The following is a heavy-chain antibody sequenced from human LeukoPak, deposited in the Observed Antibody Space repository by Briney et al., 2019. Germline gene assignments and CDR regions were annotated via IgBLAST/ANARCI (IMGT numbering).Heavy chain of an antibody. Sequence: PGGSLRLSCAASGFTFNNYAMTWVRQAPGKGLEWVSAISASGGTTRYADSVKGRFTISRDNSKNTLNLQMNSLRVEDTAIYYCARSRYCSSTSCYIDYWGQGTLVTVSS. CDR3: ARSRYCSSTSCYIDY. CDR1: GFTFNNYA. CDR2: ISASGGTT. V-gene: IGHV3-23*01. J-gene: IGHJ4*02. D-gene: IGHD2-2*02.